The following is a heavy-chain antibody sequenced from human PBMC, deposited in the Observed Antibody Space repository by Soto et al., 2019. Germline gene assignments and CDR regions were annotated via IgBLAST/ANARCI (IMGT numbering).Heavy chain of an antibody. V-gene: IGHV1-8*01. CDR1: GDTFTKYD. Sequence: QVQLVQSGAEVKKPGASVKVSCKASGDTFTKYDINWVRQAPGQGLEWMGWMNPNNGYTGYAQKFRGRVTMTRDTSISTAHMELSSLTSEDTAVYYCARRKERSGPNYFDYWGQGTLVTVSS. D-gene: IGHD6-25*01. J-gene: IGHJ4*02. CDR2: MNPNNGYT. CDR3: ARRKERSGPNYFDY.